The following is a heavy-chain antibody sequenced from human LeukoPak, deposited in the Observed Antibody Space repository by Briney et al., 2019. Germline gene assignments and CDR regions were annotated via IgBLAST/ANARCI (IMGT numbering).Heavy chain of an antibody. J-gene: IGHJ4*02. D-gene: IGHD1-26*01. CDR1: GYTFTSYG. V-gene: IGHV1-2*02. CDR3: ARVRDWDLLRYFDS. CDR2: INPNSGGT. Sequence: ASVKVSCKASGYTFTSYGISWVRQAPGQGLEWRGWINPNSGGTNYAQKFQGRVTMTRDTSISTAYMELSRLRSDDTAVYYCARVRDWDLLRYFDSWGQGTLVTVSS.